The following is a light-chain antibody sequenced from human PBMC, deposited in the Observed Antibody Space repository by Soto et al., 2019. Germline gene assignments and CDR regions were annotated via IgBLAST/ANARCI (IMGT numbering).Light chain of an antibody. V-gene: IGKV3-20*01. CDR2: GAS. J-gene: IGKJ4*01. CDR3: QQYGTSPLT. CDR1: QSVGSNY. Sequence: PGERATLSCRASQSVGSNYLAWYQQKPGQTPRLLIYGASSRTTGILDRFSGSGSGTDFTLTISRLEPEDFAVYYCQQYGTSPLTFGGGTKVEIK.